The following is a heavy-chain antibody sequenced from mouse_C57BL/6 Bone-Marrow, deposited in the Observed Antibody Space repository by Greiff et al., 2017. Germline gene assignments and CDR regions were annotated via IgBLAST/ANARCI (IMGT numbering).Heavy chain of an antibody. D-gene: IGHD1-1*01. CDR2: IHPNSGST. V-gene: IGHV1-64*01. J-gene: IGHJ3*01. Sequence: VQLQQPGAELVKPGASVKLSCKASGYTFTSYWMHWVKQRPGQGLEWIGMIHPNSGSTNYNEKFKSKATLTVDKSSSTAYMQLSSLTSEDSAVYDGARGAILRSFAYWGQGTLVTVSA. CDR1: GYTFTSYW. CDR3: ARGAILRSFAY.